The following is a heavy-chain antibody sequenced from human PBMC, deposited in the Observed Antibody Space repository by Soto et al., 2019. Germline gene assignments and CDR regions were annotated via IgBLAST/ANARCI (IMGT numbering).Heavy chain of an antibody. Sequence: PSETLSLTCSVSGGSISGYYWSWIRQPPGKGLEWIGYIYYSGYTYYSPSLKSRVTISVDTSKNQFSLKLSSVTAADTAVYYCARLVQLLQGRWFDPWGQGTLVTVSS. CDR2: IYYSGYT. CDR3: ARLVQLLQGRWFDP. V-gene: IGHV4-59*08. D-gene: IGHD2-15*01. J-gene: IGHJ5*02. CDR1: GGSISGYY.